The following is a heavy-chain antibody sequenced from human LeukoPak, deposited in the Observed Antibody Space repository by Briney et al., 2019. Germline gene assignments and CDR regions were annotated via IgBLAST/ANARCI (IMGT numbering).Heavy chain of an antibody. D-gene: IGHD3-10*02. CDR3: AELGITMIGGV. CDR1: EFSVGSNY. V-gene: IGHV3-66*01. Sequence: GGSLRLSCAASEFSVGSNYMTWVRQAPGKGLEWVSLIYSGGSTYYADSVKGRFTISRDNSKNTLYLQMNSLRAGDTAVYYCAELGITMIGGVWGKGTTVTISS. CDR2: IYSGGST. J-gene: IGHJ6*04.